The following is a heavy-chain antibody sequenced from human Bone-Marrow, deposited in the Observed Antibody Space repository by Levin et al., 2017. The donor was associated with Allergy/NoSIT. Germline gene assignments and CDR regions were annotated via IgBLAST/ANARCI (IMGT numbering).Heavy chain of an antibody. V-gene: IGHV3-33*01. CDR1: GFTFSSYG. D-gene: IGHD2-15*01. J-gene: IGHJ4*02. CDR3: ARYYCSGGSCYRAGLDY. Sequence: PGGSLRLSCAASGFTFSSYGMHWVRQAPGKGLEWVAVIWYDGSNKYYADSVKGRFTISRDNSKNTLYLQMNSLRAEDTAVYYCARYYCSGGSCYRAGLDYWGQGTLVTVSS. CDR2: IWYDGSNK.